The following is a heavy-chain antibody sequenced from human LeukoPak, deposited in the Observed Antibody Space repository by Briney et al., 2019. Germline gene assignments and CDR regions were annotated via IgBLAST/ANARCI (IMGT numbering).Heavy chain of an antibody. CDR3: AKDLWVAVAGRFDY. J-gene: IGHJ4*02. Sequence: GGSLRLSCAASGFTFSSYAMSRVRQAPGKGLEWVSGISGSGGSTYYVDSVKGRFTISRDNSKNTLYLQMNSLRAEDTAVYYCAKDLWVAVAGRFDYWGQGTLVTVSS. D-gene: IGHD6-19*01. CDR1: GFTFSSYA. CDR2: ISGSGGST. V-gene: IGHV3-23*01.